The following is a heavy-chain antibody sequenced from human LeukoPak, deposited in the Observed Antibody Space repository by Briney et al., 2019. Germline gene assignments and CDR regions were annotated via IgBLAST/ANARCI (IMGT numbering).Heavy chain of an antibody. J-gene: IGHJ4*02. Sequence: ASVKVSCKASGYTFTSYDINWVRQATGQGLEWMGWMNPNSGNTGYAQKFQGRVIMTRNTSISTAYMELSSLRSEDTAVYYCARMSSSWYSTSYDYWGQGTLVTVSS. CDR1: GYTFTSYD. CDR2: MNPNSGNT. V-gene: IGHV1-8*01. D-gene: IGHD6-13*01. CDR3: ARMSSSWYSTSYDY.